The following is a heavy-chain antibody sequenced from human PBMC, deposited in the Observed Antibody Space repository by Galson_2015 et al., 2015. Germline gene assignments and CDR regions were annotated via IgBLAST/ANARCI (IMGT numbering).Heavy chain of an antibody. CDR1: GFTFSSYS. CDR2: ISSSSSTI. J-gene: IGHJ4*02. D-gene: IGHD3-22*01. V-gene: IGHV3-48*01. Sequence: SLRLSCAASGFTFSSYSMNWVRQAPGKGLEWVSYISSSSSTIYHADSVKGRFTISRDNAKNSLYLQMNSLRAEDTALYYCARDPATYYYDSSGFGIDYWGQGTLVTVSS. CDR3: ARDPATYYYDSSGFGIDY.